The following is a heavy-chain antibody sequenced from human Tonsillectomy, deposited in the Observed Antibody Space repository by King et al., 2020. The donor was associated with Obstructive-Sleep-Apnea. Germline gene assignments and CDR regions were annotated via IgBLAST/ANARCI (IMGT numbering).Heavy chain of an antibody. CDR1: GYTFARHW. V-gene: IGHV5-51*01. Sequence: ELQLVQSGAEVKKPGQSLTISCKGFGYTFARHWIAWVRQMPGKGLEWMGIIYPCDSDTRYSPSFPGQVTIPADKSNNTAYLQWSSLTAPDTAMYYCARQVKTRPHYHLDTWGPGTLVTVSS. J-gene: IGHJ5*02. CDR3: ARQVKTRPHYHLDT. CDR2: IYPCDSDT. D-gene: IGHD1-14*01.